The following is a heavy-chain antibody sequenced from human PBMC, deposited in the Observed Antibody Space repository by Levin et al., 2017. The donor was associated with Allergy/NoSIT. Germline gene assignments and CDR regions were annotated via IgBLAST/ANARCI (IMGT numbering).Heavy chain of an antibody. J-gene: IGHJ4*02. D-gene: IGHD4-17*01. CDR2: IKQDGSEK. Sequence: GGSLRLSCAASGFTFSSLWMSWNRQVPGKGLEWVANIKQDGSEKYYVDSVKGRFTISRDNAKNSLYLQMNSLSAEDTGVYYCARDLAVTRYWGQGTLVTVSS. CDR1: GFTFSSLW. CDR3: ARDLAVTRY. V-gene: IGHV3-7*01.